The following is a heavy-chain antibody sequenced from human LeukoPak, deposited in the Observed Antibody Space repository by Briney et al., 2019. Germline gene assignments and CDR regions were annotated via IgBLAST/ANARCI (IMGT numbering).Heavy chain of an antibody. Sequence: GGSLRLSCAASGFTFSSHAMSWVRQAPGKGLEWVSAISGSGGSTYYAGSVKGRFTISRDNSKNTLYLQMNSLRAEDTAVYYCAKDGIAVAGTAPLYYFDYWGQGTLVTVSS. D-gene: IGHD6-19*01. J-gene: IGHJ4*02. V-gene: IGHV3-23*01. CDR1: GFTFSSHA. CDR2: ISGSGGST. CDR3: AKDGIAVAGTAPLYYFDY.